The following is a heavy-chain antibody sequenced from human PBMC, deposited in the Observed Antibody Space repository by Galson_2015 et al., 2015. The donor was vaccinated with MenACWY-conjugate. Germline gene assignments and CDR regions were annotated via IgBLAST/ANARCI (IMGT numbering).Heavy chain of an antibody. D-gene: IGHD2-2*01. CDR3: ANLVVPAGITDY. J-gene: IGHJ4*02. CDR2: IRSDGSNK. V-gene: IGHV3-30*02. CDR1: GFTFSRHG. Sequence: SLRLSCAASGFTFSRHGMHWVRQSPGKGLEWVAFIRSDGSNKYYADSVKGRFTISRDNSKNTMSLQMNSLRAEDTAVYYCANLVVPAGITDYWGQGTLVTVSS.